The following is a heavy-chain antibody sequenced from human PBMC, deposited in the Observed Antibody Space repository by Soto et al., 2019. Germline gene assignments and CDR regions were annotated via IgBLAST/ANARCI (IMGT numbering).Heavy chain of an antibody. CDR2: IYYSGST. CDR1: GGSISSYY. D-gene: IGHD3-10*01. V-gene: IGHV4-59*01. J-gene: IGHJ6*02. CDR3: AREPVVRGVSEDDYYYYGMDV. Sequence: SETLSLTCTASGGSISSYYWSWIRQPPGKGLEWIGYIYYSGSTNYNPSLKSRVTISVDTSKNQFSLKLSSVTAADTAVYYCAREPVVRGVSEDDYYYYGMDVWGQGTTVTVSS.